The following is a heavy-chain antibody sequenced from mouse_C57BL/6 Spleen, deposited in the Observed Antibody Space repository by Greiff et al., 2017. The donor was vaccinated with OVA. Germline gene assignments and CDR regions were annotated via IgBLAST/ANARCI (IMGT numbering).Heavy chain of an antibody. D-gene: IGHD1-1*01. CDR1: GYTFTSYT. J-gene: IGHJ1*03. V-gene: IGHV1-4*01. CDR2: INPSSGYT. Sequence: QVQLQQSGAELARPGASVKMSCKASGYTFTSYTMHWVKQRPGQGLEWIGYINPSSGYTKYNQKFKDKATLTADKSSSTAYMQLSSLTSEDSAVYYWARRKITTGYFDVWGTGTTVTVSS. CDR3: ARRKITTGYFDV.